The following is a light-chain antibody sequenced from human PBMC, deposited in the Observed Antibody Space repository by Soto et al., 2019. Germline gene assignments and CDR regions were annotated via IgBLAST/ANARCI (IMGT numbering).Light chain of an antibody. J-gene: IGLJ1*01. Sequence: QLVLTQPPSVSGAPGQRVTISCTGSGSTFGAGSDVHWYQQVPGTAPKLMIYEVTIRPSGVSDRFSGSKSGNTASLTVSGLQAEDEADYYCSSYTGGNPSYVFGTGTKLTVL. V-gene: IGLV1-40*01. CDR2: EVT. CDR1: GSTFGAGSD. CDR3: SSYTGGNPSYV.